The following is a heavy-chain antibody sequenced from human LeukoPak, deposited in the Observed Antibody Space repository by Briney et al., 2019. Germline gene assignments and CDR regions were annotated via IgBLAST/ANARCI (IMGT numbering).Heavy chain of an antibody. CDR1: GSRFTSYW. V-gene: IGHV5-51*01. CDR2: IYPGDSDT. CDR3: ARSVSDSSGYYYGPYYYYGMDV. Sequence: GGSLQISCKGSGSRFTSYWISWVRPLPGKGLEWRGIIYPGDSDTRYSPSFQGQVTISADKSISTAYLQWSSLKASDTAMYYCARSVSDSSGYYYGPYYYYGMDVWGQGTTVTVSS. D-gene: IGHD3-22*01. J-gene: IGHJ6*02.